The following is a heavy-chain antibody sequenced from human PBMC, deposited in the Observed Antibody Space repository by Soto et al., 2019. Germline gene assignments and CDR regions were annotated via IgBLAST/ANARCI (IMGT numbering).Heavy chain of an antibody. J-gene: IGHJ6*02. CDR2: INPNSGGT. CDR3: AREDSGSYPGYYYYGMDV. V-gene: IGHV1-2*02. D-gene: IGHD1-26*01. CDR1: GYIFTGYY. Sequence: ASVKVSCKGFGYIFTGYYMHWVRQAPGQGLEWMGWINPNSGGTNYAQKFQGRVTMTRDTSISTAYMELSRLRSDDTAVYYCAREDSGSYPGYYYYGMDVWGQGTTVTVSS.